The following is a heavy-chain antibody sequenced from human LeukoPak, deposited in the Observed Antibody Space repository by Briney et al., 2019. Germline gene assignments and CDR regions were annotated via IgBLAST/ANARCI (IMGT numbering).Heavy chain of an antibody. CDR1: GFTVSSNY. CDR2: IYSGGNT. V-gene: IGHV3-66*01. Sequence: GSLRHSCAASGFTVSSNYMSWVRQAPGKGLEWVSIIYSGGNTYYTDSVKGRFTISRDSSKNTLYLQMNSLRVEDTAVYYCARGYCSGGTCYPTSFDYWGQGTLVTVSS. D-gene: IGHD2-15*01. CDR3: ARGYCSGGTCYPTSFDY. J-gene: IGHJ4*02.